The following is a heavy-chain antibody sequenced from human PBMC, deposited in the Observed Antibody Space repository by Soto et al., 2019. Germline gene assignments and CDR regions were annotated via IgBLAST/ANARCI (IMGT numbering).Heavy chain of an antibody. CDR1: GFTFNTYA. J-gene: IGHJ4*02. CDR3: ARDATTVTSLFDY. Sequence: EVQLVESGGGLVKPGGSLRLSCAASGFTFNTYAMNWVRQAPGKGLEWVSSISSSSNYIYYADSVKVRFTISRDNAKNSLYLQMNSLRAEDTAVYYCARDATTVTSLFDYWGQGSLVTVSS. CDR2: ISSSSNYI. D-gene: IGHD4-17*01. V-gene: IGHV3-21*02.